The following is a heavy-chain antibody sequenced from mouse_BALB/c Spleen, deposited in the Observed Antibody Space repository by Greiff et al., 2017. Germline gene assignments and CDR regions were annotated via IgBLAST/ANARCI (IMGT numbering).Heavy chain of an antibody. CDR1: GYSITSDYA. V-gene: IGHV3-2*02. CDR3: ANWDGDYAMDY. CDR2: ISYSGST. D-gene: IGHD4-1*01. Sequence: EVKLQESGPGLVKPSQSLSLTCTVTGYSITSDYAWNWIRQFPGNKLEWMGYISYSGSTSYNPSLKSRISITRDTSKNQFFLQLNSVTTEDTATYYCANWDGDYAMDYWGQGTSVTVSS. J-gene: IGHJ4*01.